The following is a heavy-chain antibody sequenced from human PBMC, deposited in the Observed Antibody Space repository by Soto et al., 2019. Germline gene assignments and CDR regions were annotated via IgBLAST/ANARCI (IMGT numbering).Heavy chain of an antibody. CDR1: GYTFSTNW. V-gene: IGHV5-51*01. Sequence: GESRKISCKGSGYTFSTNWIAWVRQMPGKGLERMGIIYPSDSDARYSPSFQGQVTISVDNSIRTAYLQWSSLKTSDTATYYCARGSGYHDFWGQGTLVTVSS. CDR2: IYPSDSDA. J-gene: IGHJ1*01. CDR3: ARGSGYHDF. D-gene: IGHD5-12*01.